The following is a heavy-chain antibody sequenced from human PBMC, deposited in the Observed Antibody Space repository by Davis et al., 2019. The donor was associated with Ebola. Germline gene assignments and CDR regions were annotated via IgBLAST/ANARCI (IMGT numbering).Heavy chain of an antibody. Sequence: AASVKVSCKASGYTFNSYGISWVRQAPGQGLEWLGWIIAYTGIAHYAQKLQGRVTMTTDTSTSTAYMELRSLRSDDTAVYYCARAPSTIFGVLTGAWFHPWGQGSLVTVS. V-gene: IGHV1-18*04. D-gene: IGHD3-3*01. CDR3: ARAPSTIFGVLTGAWFHP. CDR2: IIAYTGIA. J-gene: IGHJ5*02. CDR1: GYTFNSYG.